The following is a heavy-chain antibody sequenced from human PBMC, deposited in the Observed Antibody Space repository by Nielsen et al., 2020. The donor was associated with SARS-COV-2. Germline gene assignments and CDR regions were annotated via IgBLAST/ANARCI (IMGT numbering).Heavy chain of an antibody. Sequence: WIRQPPGKGLEWVSSISSSSSYIYYADSVKGRFTISRDNAKNSLYLQMNSLRAEDTALYYCAKDTDNSGYDSRGDAFDIWGQGTMVTVSS. CDR3: AKDTDNSGYDSRGDAFDI. V-gene: IGHV3-21*04. J-gene: IGHJ3*02. CDR2: ISSSSSYI. D-gene: IGHD5-12*01.